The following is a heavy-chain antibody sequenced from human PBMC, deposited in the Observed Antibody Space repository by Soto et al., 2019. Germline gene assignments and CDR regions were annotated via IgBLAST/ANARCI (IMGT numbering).Heavy chain of an antibody. CDR2: IIPIFGTA. J-gene: IGHJ5*02. D-gene: IGHD6-13*01. CDR1: GGTFRRYA. Sequence: SVKVACQPSGGTFRRYAISGVRQAPGQGLEWMGGIIPIFGTANYSQKFHGRVTITADESTSTAYMALSSLRSEDTAVYYCERGLSSSWYLQPFEPWGQGTLVTVSS. V-gene: IGHV1-69*13. CDR3: ERGLSSSWYLQPFEP.